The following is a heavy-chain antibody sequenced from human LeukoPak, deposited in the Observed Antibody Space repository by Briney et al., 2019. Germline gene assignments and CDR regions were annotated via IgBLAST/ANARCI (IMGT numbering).Heavy chain of an antibody. D-gene: IGHD6-13*01. V-gene: IGHV1-2*02. Sequence: ASVKVSCKASGYTFTGYYMHWVRQAPGQGLEWMGWINPNSGGTNYAQKFQGRVTMTRDTSINTAYMELSRLRSDDTAVYYCARDGAAAGMSNYYYYMDVWGKGTTVTISS. CDR1: GYTFTGYY. J-gene: IGHJ6*03. CDR2: INPNSGGT. CDR3: ARDGAAAGMSNYYYYMDV.